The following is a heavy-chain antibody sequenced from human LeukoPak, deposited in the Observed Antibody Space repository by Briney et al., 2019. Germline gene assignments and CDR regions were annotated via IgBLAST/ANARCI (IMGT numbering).Heavy chain of an antibody. V-gene: IGHV4-34*01. D-gene: IGHD3-22*01. Sequence: PSETLSLTCAVYGESFSGYYWSWIRQPPGKGLEWIGEINHSGSTNYNPSLKSRVTISVDTSKNQFSLKLSSVTAADTAVYYCARHALAGYYYDSSGSNWFDPWGQGTLVTVSS. CDR3: ARHALAGYYYDSSGSNWFDP. J-gene: IGHJ5*02. CDR1: GESFSGYY. CDR2: INHSGST.